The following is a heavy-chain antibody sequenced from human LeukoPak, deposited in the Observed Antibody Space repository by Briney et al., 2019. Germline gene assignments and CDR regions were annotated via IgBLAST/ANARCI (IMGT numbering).Heavy chain of an antibody. CDR3: ARAWGHRQWLVLFDY. V-gene: IGHV3-7*03. CDR1: GFTFSSYW. Sequence: LPGGSLRLSCAASGFTFSSYWMSWVRQAPGKGLEWVANIKQDGSEKYYVDSVKGRFTISRDNARNSLYLQMNSLRAEDTAVYYCARAWGHRQWLVLFDYWGQGTLVTVSS. D-gene: IGHD6-19*01. J-gene: IGHJ4*02. CDR2: IKQDGSEK.